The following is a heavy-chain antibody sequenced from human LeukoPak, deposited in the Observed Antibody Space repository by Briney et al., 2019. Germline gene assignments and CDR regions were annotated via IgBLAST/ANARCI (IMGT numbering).Heavy chain of an antibody. V-gene: IGHV4-34*01. Sequence: SETLSLTCAVYGGSFSGYYWSWIRQPPGKGLEWIGEINHSGSTNCNPSLKSRVTISVDTSKNQSSLKLSSVTAADTAVYYCARVRRDGYNSPDYWGQGTLVTVSS. CDR2: INHSGST. J-gene: IGHJ4*02. D-gene: IGHD5-24*01. CDR3: ARVRRDGYNSPDY. CDR1: GGSFSGYY.